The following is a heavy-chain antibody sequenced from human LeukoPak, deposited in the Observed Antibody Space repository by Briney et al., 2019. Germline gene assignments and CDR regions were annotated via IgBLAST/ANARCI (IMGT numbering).Heavy chain of an antibody. CDR1: GFTFSSYS. J-gene: IGHJ5*01. CDR2: ISSSGSTI. D-gene: IGHD3-10*01. V-gene: IGHV3-48*01. CDR3: ARARRSGGITMVRGVKDRGWFDS. Sequence: PGGSLRLSCAASGFTFSSYSMNWVRQAPGKGLEWVSYISSSGSTIYYADSVKGRFTISRDNSKNTLYLQMNSLRAEDTAVFYCARARRSGGITMVRGVKDRGWFDSWGQGILVTVSS.